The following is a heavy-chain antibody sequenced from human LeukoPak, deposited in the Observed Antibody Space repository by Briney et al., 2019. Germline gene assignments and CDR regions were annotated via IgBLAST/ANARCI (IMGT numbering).Heavy chain of an antibody. CDR1: GVSITNYF. V-gene: IGHV4-59*01. J-gene: IGHJ4*02. Sequence: SETLSLTCTVSGVSITNYFWSWIRQPPGKGLEWIGYIHYTGNTNYKPSLKSRVTISVDTSTNQFSLRLRSVTAADTAVYYCARGRVAYSAYYFDYWGRGTLVTVSS. CDR3: ARGRVAYSAYYFDY. D-gene: IGHD2-15*01. CDR2: IHYTGNT.